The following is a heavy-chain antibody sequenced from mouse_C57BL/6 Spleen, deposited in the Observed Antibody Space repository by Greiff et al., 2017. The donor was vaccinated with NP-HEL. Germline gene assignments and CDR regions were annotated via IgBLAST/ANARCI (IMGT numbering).Heavy chain of an antibody. D-gene: IGHD1-1*01. CDR3: ARGDYYGRAWCAY. J-gene: IGHJ3*01. Sequence: QVQLQQPGAELVMPGASVKLSCKASGYTFTSYWMHWVKQRPGQGLEWIGEIDPSDSYTNYNQKFKGKSTLTVDKSSSTAYMQLSSLTSEDSAVYYCARGDYYGRAWCAYWGQGTLVTVSA. CDR2: IDPSDSYT. V-gene: IGHV1-69*01. CDR1: GYTFTSYW.